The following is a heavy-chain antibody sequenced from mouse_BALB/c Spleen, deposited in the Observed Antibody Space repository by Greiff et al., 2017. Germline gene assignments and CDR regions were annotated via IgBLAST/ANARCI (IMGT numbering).Heavy chain of an antibody. CDR3: ASTNATATYYAMDY. J-gene: IGHJ4*01. V-gene: IGHV1S22*01. D-gene: IGHD1-2*01. CDR2: IYPGSGST. CDR1: GYTFTSYW. Sequence: LLQSGSELVRPGASVKLSCTASGYTFTSYWMHWVKQSPGQGLEWIGNIYPGSGSTNYDEKFKSKATLTVDTSTRTAYMQLSSLTSEDSAVYACASTNATATYYAMDYWGQGTSVTVSS.